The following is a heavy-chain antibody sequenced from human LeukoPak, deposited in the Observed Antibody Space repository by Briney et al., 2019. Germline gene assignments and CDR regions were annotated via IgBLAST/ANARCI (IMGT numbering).Heavy chain of an antibody. CDR3: ARVRQELLEWQCFDY. Sequence: SETLSLTCAVSGYSISSGYYWGWIRQPPGKGLEWIGSIYHSGSTYYNLSLKSRVTISVDTSKNQFSLKLSSVTAADTAVYYCARVRQELLEWQCFDYWGQGTLVTVSS. CDR1: GYSISSGYY. J-gene: IGHJ4*02. V-gene: IGHV4-38-2*01. CDR2: IYHSGST. D-gene: IGHD3-3*01.